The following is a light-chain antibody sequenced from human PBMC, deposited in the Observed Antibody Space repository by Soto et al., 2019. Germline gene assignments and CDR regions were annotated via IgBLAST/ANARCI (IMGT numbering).Light chain of an antibody. V-gene: IGKV3-20*01. CDR1: QSVSSYY. Sequence: EIVLTQSPGTLSLSPGERATLSCRASQSVSSYYLAWYQQKPGQAPRLLIYGASIRATDIPDRFSGSGSGTDFTLTISRLEPEDFAVYYCQQYGSSPPYTFGQGTKLEIK. CDR2: GAS. J-gene: IGKJ2*01. CDR3: QQYGSSPPYT.